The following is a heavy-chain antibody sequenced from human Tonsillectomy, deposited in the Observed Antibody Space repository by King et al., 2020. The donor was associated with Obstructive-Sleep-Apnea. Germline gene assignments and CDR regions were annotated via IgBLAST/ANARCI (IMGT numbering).Heavy chain of an antibody. CDR1: GGSISSYY. D-gene: IGHD2-15*01. J-gene: IGHJ6*02. CDR3: ARYCSGGSCLWMEEVEYYGMDV. Sequence: VQLQESGPGLVKPSETLSLTCTVSGGSISSYYWSWIRQPPGKGLEWIGYIYYSGSTNYNPSLKSRVTISVDTSKNQFSLKLSSVTAADTAVYYCARYCSGGSCLWMEEVEYYGMDVWGQGTTVTVSS. V-gene: IGHV4-59*01. CDR2: IYYSGST.